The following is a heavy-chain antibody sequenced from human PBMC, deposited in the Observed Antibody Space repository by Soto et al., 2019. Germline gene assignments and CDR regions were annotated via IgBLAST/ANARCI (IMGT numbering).Heavy chain of an antibody. CDR3: ARDNYGDMLDF. CDR1: CGYVLSGAHY. V-gene: IGHV4-31*03. Sequence: SETLSLTCTVSCGYVLSGAHYWTWIRQRPGKGLEWIGKIFFSGDTHYNPALKSRLFFSIDTANNQFSLKLASVTPADTAIYYCARDNYGDMLDFWCPGTLVTVSS. CDR2: IFFSGDT. J-gene: IGHJ4*02. D-gene: IGHD3-10*01.